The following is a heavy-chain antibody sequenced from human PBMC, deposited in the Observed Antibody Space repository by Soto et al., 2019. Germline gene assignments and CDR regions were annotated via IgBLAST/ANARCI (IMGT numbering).Heavy chain of an antibody. CDR2: ISGSGGST. CDR3: TSRRDWTAVDPLDY. D-gene: IGHD5-18*01. Sequence: GGSLRLSCAASGFTFSSYAMSWVRQAPGKGLEWVSAISGSGGSTYYADSVKGRFTISRDNSKNTLYLQMNSLRAEDTAVYYCTSRRDWTAVDPLDYWGLGTLVTVSS. CDR1: GFTFSSYA. J-gene: IGHJ4*02. V-gene: IGHV3-23*01.